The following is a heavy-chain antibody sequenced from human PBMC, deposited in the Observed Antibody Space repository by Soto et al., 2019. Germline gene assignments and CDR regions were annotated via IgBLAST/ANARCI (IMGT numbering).Heavy chain of an antibody. CDR1: GYSFMKYG. CDR2: ISPYSGYT. Sequence: ASVEVSCKGFGYSFMKYGINWVRQAPGQGLEWVGWISPYSGYTHSAQKFHGRLTLTTDTAASTAYMELRTLRSADTALYYCARQASVLIPAAQPSRFDSWGQGTLVTVSS. V-gene: IGHV1-18*01. D-gene: IGHD2-8*01. CDR3: ARQASVLIPAAQPSRFDS. J-gene: IGHJ4*02.